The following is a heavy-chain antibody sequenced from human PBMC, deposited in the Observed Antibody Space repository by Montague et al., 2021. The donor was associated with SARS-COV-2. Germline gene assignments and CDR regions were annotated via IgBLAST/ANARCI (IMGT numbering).Heavy chain of an antibody. CDR3: ARLRDFYGSGSYKNSWFDP. V-gene: IGHV4-39*02. CDR1: AGSISTNSYY. Sequence: SETLSLTCTVSAGSISTNSYYWAWIRQPPGKGLEWIGSISYSGSTYFNPSLESRLTMSVDTSKNHFSLKLSSVTAADTAVYYCARLRDFYGSGSYKNSWFDPWGQGTRVTVPS. J-gene: IGHJ5*02. CDR2: ISYSGST. D-gene: IGHD3-10*01.